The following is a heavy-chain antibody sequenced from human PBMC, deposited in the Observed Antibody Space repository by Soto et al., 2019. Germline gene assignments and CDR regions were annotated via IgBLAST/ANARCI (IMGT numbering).Heavy chain of an antibody. CDR3: ARGLGSSGWYSPWDAFDI. J-gene: IGHJ3*02. CDR1: GFTFSDYW. Sequence: EVQLLESGGGLVQPGGSLRLSCAVSGFTFSDYWMSWVRQAPGKGLEWVANIKQDGNEKYYVDSVKGRFTISRDNAKNYLHLQMNSLRAEDTAVYYCARGLGSSGWYSPWDAFDILGQVTMVTVSS. D-gene: IGHD6-19*01. CDR2: IKQDGNEK. V-gene: IGHV3-7*01.